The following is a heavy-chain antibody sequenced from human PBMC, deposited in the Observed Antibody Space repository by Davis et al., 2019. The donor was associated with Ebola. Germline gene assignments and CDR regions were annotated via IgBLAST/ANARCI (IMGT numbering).Heavy chain of an antibody. V-gene: IGHV4-34*01. CDR2: INHSGST. CDR1: GGSFSGYY. Sequence: SETLSLTCAVYGGSFSGYYWSWIRQPPGKGPEWIGEINHSGSTNYNPSLKSRVTISVDTSKNQFSLKLSSVTAADTAVYYCARHTIFGVVIIRYYGMDVWGQGTTVTVSS. J-gene: IGHJ6*02. D-gene: IGHD3-3*01. CDR3: ARHTIFGVVIIRYYGMDV.